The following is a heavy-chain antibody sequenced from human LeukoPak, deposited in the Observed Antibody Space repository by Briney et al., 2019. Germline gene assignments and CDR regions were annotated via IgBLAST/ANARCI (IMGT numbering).Heavy chain of an antibody. Sequence: SETLSLTCAVYGGSFSGYYWSWLRQPPGKGLEWIGEINHSGSTNYNPSLKSRVTISVDTSKNQFSLKVSSVTAADTAVYYCARSPGRYDYVWGSYRYTRYFDYWGQGTLVTVSS. CDR3: ARSPGRYDYVWGSYRYTRYFDY. V-gene: IGHV4-34*01. CDR1: GGSFSGYY. CDR2: INHSGST. J-gene: IGHJ4*02. D-gene: IGHD3-16*02.